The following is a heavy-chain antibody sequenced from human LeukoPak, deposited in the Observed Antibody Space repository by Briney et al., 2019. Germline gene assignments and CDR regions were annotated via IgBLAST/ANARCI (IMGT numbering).Heavy chain of an antibody. CDR3: ARDPRFAEYYGMDV. V-gene: IGHV3-53*01. CDR2: IYSGGST. J-gene: IGHJ6*02. Sequence: GGSLRLSCAASGFTVSSNYMSWVRQAPGKGLEWVSVIYSGGSTYYADSVKGRFTISRDNSKNTLYLQMNSLRAEDTAVYYCARDPRFAEYYGMDVWGQGTTVTVSS. CDR1: GFTVSSNY.